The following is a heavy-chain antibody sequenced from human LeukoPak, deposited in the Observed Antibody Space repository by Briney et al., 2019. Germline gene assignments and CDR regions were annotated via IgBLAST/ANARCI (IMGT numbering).Heavy chain of an antibody. J-gene: IGHJ3*02. D-gene: IGHD2-8*01. CDR3: ARAAIVLMVYARLEAFDI. Sequence: GGPLRLSCAASGFTFSSYSMNWVRQAPGKGLEWVSYISSSSSTIYYADSVKGRFTISRDNAKNSLYLQMNSLRAEDTAVYYCARAAIVLMVYARLEAFDIWGQGTMVTVSS. CDR2: ISSSSSTI. CDR1: GFTFSSYS. V-gene: IGHV3-48*04.